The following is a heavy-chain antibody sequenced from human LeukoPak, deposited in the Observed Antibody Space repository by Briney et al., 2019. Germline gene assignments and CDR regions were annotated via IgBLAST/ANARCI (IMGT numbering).Heavy chain of an antibody. CDR3: ARANDFWSGYPQL. CDR2: ISYDGSNK. D-gene: IGHD3-3*01. CDR1: GFTFSSYA. Sequence: QPGGSLRLSCAASGFTFSSYAMHWVRQAPGKGLEWVAVISYDGSNKYYADSVKGRFTISRDNSKNTLYLQMNSLRAEDTAVYYCARANDFWSGYPQLWGQGTLVTVSS. V-gene: IGHV3-30-3*01. J-gene: IGHJ4*02.